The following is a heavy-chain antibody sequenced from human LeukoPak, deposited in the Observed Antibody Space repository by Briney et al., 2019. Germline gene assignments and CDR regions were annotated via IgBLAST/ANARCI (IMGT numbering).Heavy chain of an antibody. CDR3: VSTATFDY. J-gene: IGHJ4*02. CDR1: GFSVTSNH. V-gene: IGHV3-7*02. D-gene: IGHD1-1*01. CDR2: IKQDGSEK. Sequence: PGGSLRLSCAASGFSVTSNHMNWVRQAPGKGLEWVANIKQDGSEKYYVDSVKGRFTISRDNAKNSLYLEMNSLRVEDTAVYYCVSTATFDYWGQGTLVTVSS.